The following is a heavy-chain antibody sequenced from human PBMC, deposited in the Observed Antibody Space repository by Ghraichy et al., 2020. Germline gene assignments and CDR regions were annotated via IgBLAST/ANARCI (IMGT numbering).Heavy chain of an antibody. CDR3: STGSSGGWITDI. D-gene: IGHD2-15*01. Sequence: ESLNISCAVSGGSVSGYYWNWYRQPPGKGLEWIGYIYNSGTNYNPSLKSRVTISVDSSKKQFSLKLSSVTAADTAVYYCSTGSSGGWITDIWGQGTLVIVS. CDR1: GGSVSGYY. V-gene: IGHV4-59*02. J-gene: IGHJ4*02. CDR2: IYNSGT.